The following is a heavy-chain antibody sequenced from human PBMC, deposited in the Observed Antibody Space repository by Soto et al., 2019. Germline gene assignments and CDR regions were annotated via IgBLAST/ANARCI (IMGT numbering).Heavy chain of an antibody. CDR2: IYYSGGT. D-gene: IGHD4-17*01. V-gene: IGHV4-59*08. Sequence: SETLSLTCTVSGGSISSYYWSWIRQPPGKGLEWIGYIYYSGGTNYNPSLKSRVTISVDTSKNQFSLKLSSVTAADTAVYYCARKATVNPRGYFDYWGQGTLVTVSS. CDR3: ARKATVNPRGYFDY. J-gene: IGHJ4*02. CDR1: GGSISSYY.